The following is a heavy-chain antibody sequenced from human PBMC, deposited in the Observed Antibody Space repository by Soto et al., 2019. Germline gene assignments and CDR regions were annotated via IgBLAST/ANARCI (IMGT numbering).Heavy chain of an antibody. CDR2: IYPGDSDT. V-gene: IGHV5-51*01. CDR1: GSSFTSYW. J-gene: IGHJ4*02. D-gene: IGHD6-13*01. Sequence: VESLKISCKGSGSSFTSYWIGWVRQMPGKGVEWMGIIYPGDSDTRYSPSFQGQVTIPADKSFSTAYLQWSSLKASDTAMYYCARQDGIALYYFDYWGQGTQVTVSS. CDR3: ARQDGIALYYFDY.